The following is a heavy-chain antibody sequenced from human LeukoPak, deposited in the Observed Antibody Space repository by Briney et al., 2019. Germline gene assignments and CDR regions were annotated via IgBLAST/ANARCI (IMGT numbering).Heavy chain of an antibody. D-gene: IGHD6-13*01. V-gene: IGHV3-21*01. J-gene: IGHJ3*02. CDR1: GFTFSSYS. Sequence: PGGSLRLSCAASGFTFSSYSMNWVRQAPGKGLEWVSSISSSSSYIYYADSVKGRFTISRDNAKNSLYLQMNSLRAEDTAVYYCARDWTPEIAAWADIWGQGTMVTVSS. CDR2: ISSSSSYI. CDR3: ARDWTPEIAAWADI.